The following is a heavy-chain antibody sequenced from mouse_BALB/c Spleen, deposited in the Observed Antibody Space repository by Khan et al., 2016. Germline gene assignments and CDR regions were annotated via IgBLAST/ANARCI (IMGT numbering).Heavy chain of an antibody. J-gene: IGHJ3*01. CDR2: ISYSGST. D-gene: IGHD2-14*01. CDR3: GRNGIRYERTWFAY. Sequence: EVKLLESGPGLVKPSQSLSLTCTVTGYSITSDYAWNWIRQFPGNKLEWMGYISYSGSTSYNPSLKSRISITRDTSKNQFFLQLNSVTTEDTATYYCGRNGIRYERTWFAYWGQGTLVTVSA. V-gene: IGHV3-2*02. CDR1: GYSITSDYA.